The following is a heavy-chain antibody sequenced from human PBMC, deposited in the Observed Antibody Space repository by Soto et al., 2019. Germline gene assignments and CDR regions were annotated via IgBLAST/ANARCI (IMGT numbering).Heavy chain of an antibody. CDR1: GFTFSSYA. Sequence: PGGSLRLSCAASGFTFSSYAMHWVRQAPGKGLEWVAVISYDGSNKYYADSVKGRFTISRDNSKNTLYLQMNSLRAEDTAVYYCARDPEANLEWEVGNWFDPWGQGTLVTVSS. V-gene: IGHV3-30-3*01. CDR3: ARDPEANLEWEVGNWFDP. J-gene: IGHJ5*02. CDR2: ISYDGSNK. D-gene: IGHD3-3*01.